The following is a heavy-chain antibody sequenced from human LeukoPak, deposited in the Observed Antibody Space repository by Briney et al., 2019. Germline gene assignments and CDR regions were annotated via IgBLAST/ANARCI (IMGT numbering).Heavy chain of an antibody. CDR2: ISSSGDNT. J-gene: IGHJ4*02. CDR3: VREERGLAIDY. CDR1: GFAFSSYS. Sequence: GGSLRLSCAASGFAFSSYSMNWVRQAPGKGLEYVSAISSSGDNTYYGDSVKGRFTISRDNSKNTLSLQMSSLRVEDTAVYYCVREERGLAIDYWGQGTLVTVSS. D-gene: IGHD5-12*01. V-gene: IGHV3-64*02.